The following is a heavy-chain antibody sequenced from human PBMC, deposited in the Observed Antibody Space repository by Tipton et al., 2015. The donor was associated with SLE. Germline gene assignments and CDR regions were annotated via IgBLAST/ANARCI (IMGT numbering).Heavy chain of an antibody. J-gene: IGHJ4*02. CDR3: ARDGPYGSGVVY. V-gene: IGHV3-66*02. CDR1: GFTFDDYA. D-gene: IGHD3-10*01. Sequence: SLRLSCAASGFTFDDYAMHWVRQAPGKGLEWVSVIYSGGSTYYADSVKGRFTISRDNSKNTLYLQMNSLRAEDTAVYYCARDGPYGSGVVYWGQGTLVTVSS. CDR2: IYSGGST.